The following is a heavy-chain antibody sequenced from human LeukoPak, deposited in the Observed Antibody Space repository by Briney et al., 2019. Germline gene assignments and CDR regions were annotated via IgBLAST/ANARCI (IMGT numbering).Heavy chain of an antibody. CDR1: GGSISSYY. CDR3: ARDPGLSTTVVTAGYYYYGMDV. J-gene: IGHJ6*02. D-gene: IGHD4-23*01. V-gene: IGHV4-59*01. CDR2: IYYSGST. Sequence: SETLSLTCTVSGGSISSYYWSWLRQPPGKGLEWIGYIYYSGSTNYNPSLKSRVTISVDTSKNQFSLKLSSVTAADTAVYYCARDPGLSTTVVTAGYYYYGMDVWGQGTTVTVSS.